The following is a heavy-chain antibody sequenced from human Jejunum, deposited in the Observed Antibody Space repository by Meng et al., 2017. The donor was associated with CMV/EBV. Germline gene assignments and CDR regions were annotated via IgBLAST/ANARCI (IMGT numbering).Heavy chain of an antibody. CDR1: FTFSSYE. Sequence: FTFSSYEMNWVRQAPGKGPECVAYINSKSDAIYYADSVKGRFTISRDNAKNSLYLQMNSLRDEDTAIYYCARARGTASGMNWFDPWGQGTLVTVSS. D-gene: IGHD6-13*01. CDR2: INSKSDAI. V-gene: IGHV3-48*03. CDR3: ARARGTASGMNWFDP. J-gene: IGHJ5*02.